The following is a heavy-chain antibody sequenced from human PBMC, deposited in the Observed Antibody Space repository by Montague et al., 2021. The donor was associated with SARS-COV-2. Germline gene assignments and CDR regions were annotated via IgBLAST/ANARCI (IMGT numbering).Heavy chain of an antibody. CDR1: GYSFTSYW. D-gene: IGHD3-10*01. Sequence: QSGAEVKKPGESLRISCKGSGYSFTSYWISWVRQMPGKGLEWMGRIDPSDSYTNYSPSFQGHVTISADESISTAYLQWSSLKASDTAMYYCARQNTYYYGSGSYLGWFDHWGQGTLVTVSS. CDR3: ARQNTYYYGSGSYLGWFDH. J-gene: IGHJ5*02. V-gene: IGHV5-10-1*01. CDR2: IDPSDSYT.